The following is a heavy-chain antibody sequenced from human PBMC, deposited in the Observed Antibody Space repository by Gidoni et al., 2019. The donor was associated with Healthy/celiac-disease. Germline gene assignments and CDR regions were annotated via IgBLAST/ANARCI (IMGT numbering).Heavy chain of an antibody. Sequence: QVQLVESGGGVVQPGRSLRLSCAASGFTFSSYGMHWVRQAPGKGLEWVAVIWYDGSNKYYADSVKGRFTISRDNSKNTLYLQMNSLRAEDTAVYYCARDRSVLVVTTDAFDIWGQGTMVTVSS. CDR2: IWYDGSNK. V-gene: IGHV3-33*01. CDR1: GFTFSSYG. J-gene: IGHJ3*02. D-gene: IGHD2-21*02. CDR3: ARDRSVLVVTTDAFDI.